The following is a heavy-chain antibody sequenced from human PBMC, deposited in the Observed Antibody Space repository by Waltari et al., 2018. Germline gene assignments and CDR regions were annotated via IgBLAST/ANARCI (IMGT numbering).Heavy chain of an antibody. V-gene: IGHV3-21*01. Sequence: EVQLVESGGGLVKPGGSLRLSCAASGFTFSSYSMNWVRQAPGKGLGWVSSSSRISSYIYYSDSVKGRVTISRDNAKNSLYLQMNSLRAEDTAVYYCARLAVDSGYDSHIDYWGQGTLVTVSS. CDR1: GFTFSSYS. CDR3: ARLAVDSGYDSHIDY. CDR2: SSRISSYI. D-gene: IGHD5-12*01. J-gene: IGHJ4*02.